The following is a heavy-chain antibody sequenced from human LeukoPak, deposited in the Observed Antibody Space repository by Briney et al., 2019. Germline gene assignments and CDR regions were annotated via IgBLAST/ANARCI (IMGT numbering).Heavy chain of an antibody. Sequence: GGSLRLSCAASGFTVSSYAMSWVRQAPGKGLEWVANIKPDGSEKYYVDSVKGRFTISRDNAKNSLYLQMTSLRAEDTAVYYCARGSGDYSGQGTLVTVSS. CDR1: GFTVSSYA. CDR3: ARGSGDY. J-gene: IGHJ4*02. CDR2: IKPDGSEK. V-gene: IGHV3-7*04.